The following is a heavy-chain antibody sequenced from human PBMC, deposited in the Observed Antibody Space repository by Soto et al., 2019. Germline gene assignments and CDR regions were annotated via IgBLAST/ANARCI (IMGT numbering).Heavy chain of an antibody. J-gene: IGHJ5*01. Sequence: TGGSLRLSCAASGFTFSNYAMSWVRQAPGKGLEWVSGISYSGGSTYYAESVEGRFTISRDDPKNTLFLQMNSLRPEDTAVYYCAKGDSIFGVVIPHLDSWGRGILVTVSS. CDR2: ISYSGGST. CDR3: AKGDSIFGVVIPHLDS. D-gene: IGHD3-3*01. CDR1: GFTFSNYA. V-gene: IGHV3-23*01.